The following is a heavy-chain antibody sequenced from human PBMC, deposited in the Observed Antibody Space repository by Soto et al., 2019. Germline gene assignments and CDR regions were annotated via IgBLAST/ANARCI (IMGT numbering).Heavy chain of an antibody. V-gene: IGHV1-69*13. D-gene: IGHD2-15*01. J-gene: IGHJ6*02. Sequence: SVKVSCKASGGTFSSYAISWVRQAPGQGLEWMGGIIPIFGTANYAQKFQGRVTITADESTSTAYMELSSLRSEDTAVYYCARGGSSNPLSYYYHGMDVWGQGTTVTVSS. CDR1: GGTFSSYA. CDR2: IIPIFGTA. CDR3: ARGGSSNPLSYYYHGMDV.